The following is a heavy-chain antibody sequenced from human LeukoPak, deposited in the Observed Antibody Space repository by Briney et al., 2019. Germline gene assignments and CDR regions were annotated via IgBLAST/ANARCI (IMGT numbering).Heavy chain of an antibody. J-gene: IGHJ5*02. Sequence: SETLSLTCAVSGDSISSNNWWSWVRQPPGKGLEWIGEIYHTGSTNYNPSLKSRVTISVDTSKNQFSLKLSSVTAADTAVYYCAREGLRPTPIVSSRSHLRRNWFDPWGQGTLVTVSS. V-gene: IGHV4-4*02. CDR1: GDSISSNNW. CDR2: IYHTGST. D-gene: IGHD2-15*01. CDR3: AREGLRPTPIVSSRSHLRRNWFDP.